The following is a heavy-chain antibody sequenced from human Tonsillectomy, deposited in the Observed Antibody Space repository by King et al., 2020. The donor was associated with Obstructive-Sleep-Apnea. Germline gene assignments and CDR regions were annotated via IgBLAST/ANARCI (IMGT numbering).Heavy chain of an antibody. CDR2: IWVDGTNK. J-gene: IGHJ6*02. CDR1: GFTFSYYG. CDR3: ARDGRYCSSTSCYAGGGYYGMDV. D-gene: IGHD2-2*01. Sequence: VQLVESGGGVVQPGRSLRLSCAASGFTFSYYGMHWVRQAPGKGLEWVAVIWVDGTNKYYADSGKGRFTNSRDNSKNKLFLQMNSLRAEDTAVYYCARDGRYCSSTSCYAGGGYYGMDVWGQGTTVTVSS. V-gene: IGHV3-33*01.